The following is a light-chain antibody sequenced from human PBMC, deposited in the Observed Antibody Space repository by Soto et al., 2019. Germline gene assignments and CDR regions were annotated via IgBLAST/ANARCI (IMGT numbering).Light chain of an antibody. J-gene: IGKJ1*01. V-gene: IGKV1-8*01. CDR1: QGISSY. Sequence: AIRMTQSPSSFSASTGDRVTITCRASQGISSYLAWYQQKPGKAPKLLIYAASTLQSGVPSRFSGSGSGTDFTLTISCLQSEDFATYCQQYYSYPHTFGQGTKVEIK. CDR2: AAS. CDR3: QQYYSYPHT.